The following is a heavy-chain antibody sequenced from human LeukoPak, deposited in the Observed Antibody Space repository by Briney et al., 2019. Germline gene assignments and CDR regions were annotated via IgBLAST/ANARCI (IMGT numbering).Heavy chain of an antibody. V-gene: IGHV4-34*01. D-gene: IGHD3-22*01. CDR1: GGSFSGYY. CDR3: ARGRDYYDSSGYHYWFDP. Sequence: SETLSLTCAVYGGSFSGYYWSWIRQPPGKGLEWIGEINHSGSTNYNPSLKSRVTISVDTSKNQFSLKLSSVNAADTAVYYCARGRDYYDSSGYHYWFDPWGQGTLVTVSS. CDR2: INHSGST. J-gene: IGHJ5*02.